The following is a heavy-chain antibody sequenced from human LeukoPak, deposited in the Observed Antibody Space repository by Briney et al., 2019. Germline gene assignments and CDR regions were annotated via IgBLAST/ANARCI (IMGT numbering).Heavy chain of an antibody. D-gene: IGHD6-13*01. J-gene: IGHJ4*02. CDR3: ARQDTSSWYKDY. CDR1: GYDFVNYW. Sequence: GESLKISCKGSGYDFVNYWIGWGRQMPGKDLEGMGIIYPGDSDTKYSPSLQGQVTISADKSISTAYLQWSSLKASDTAIYYCARQDTSSWYKDYWGQGTLVTVSS. V-gene: IGHV5-51*01. CDR2: IYPGDSDT.